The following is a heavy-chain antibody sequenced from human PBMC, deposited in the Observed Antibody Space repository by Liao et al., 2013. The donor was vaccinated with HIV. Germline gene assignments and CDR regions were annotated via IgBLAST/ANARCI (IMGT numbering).Heavy chain of an antibody. CDR2: IYSSGSA. CDR3: ALSPRREPYFDL. J-gene: IGHJ2*01. Sequence: QVQLQESGPGLVKPSETLSLTCTVSGGSISSYYWSWIRQPAGKGLEWIGRIYSSGSANYNPSLKSRVTMSVDTSENQFSLKLSSVTAADTAVYYCALSPRREPYFDLWGRGTLVIVSS. D-gene: IGHD1-14*01. CDR1: GGSISSYY. V-gene: IGHV4-4*07.